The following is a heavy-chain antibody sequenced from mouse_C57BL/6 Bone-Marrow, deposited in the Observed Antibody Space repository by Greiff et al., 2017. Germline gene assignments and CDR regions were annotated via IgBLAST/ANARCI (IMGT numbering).Heavy chain of an antibody. CDR2: IYPGSGST. J-gene: IGHJ3*01. Sequence: VKLQQPGAELVKPGASVKMSCKASGYTFTSYWITWVKQRPGQGLEWIGDIYPGSGSTNYNEKFKSKATVTVDTSSSTAYMQLSSLTSEDAAVYDGERGDMVKDWYAYWDQGTLVTVSA. V-gene: IGHV1-55*01. CDR1: GYTFTSYW. D-gene: IGHD2-1*01. CDR3: ERGDMVKDWYAY.